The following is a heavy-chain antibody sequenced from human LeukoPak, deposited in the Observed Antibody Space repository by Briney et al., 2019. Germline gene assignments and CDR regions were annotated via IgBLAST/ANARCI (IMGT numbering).Heavy chain of an antibody. CDR3: ASSKSGWLKHGSWYYFDY. CDR1: GFTVSSNY. CDR2: IYSGGNT. D-gene: IGHD1-26*01. Sequence: GGSLRLSCAASGFTVSSNYMSWVRQAPGKGLEWVSVIYSGGNTYYADSVKGRFTISRDNSKNTLYLQMNSLRAEDTAVYYCASSKSGWLKHGSWYYFDYWGQGTLVTVSS. V-gene: IGHV3-53*01. J-gene: IGHJ4*02.